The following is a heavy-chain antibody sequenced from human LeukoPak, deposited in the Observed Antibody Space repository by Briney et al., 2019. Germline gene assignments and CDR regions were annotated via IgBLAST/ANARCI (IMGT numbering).Heavy chain of an antibody. Sequence: PSETLSLTCTVSGGSISSYYWSWIRQPPGKGLEWIGYTYYSGSTNYNPSLKSRVTISVDTSKNQFSLKLSSVTAADTAVYYCARASLSLDYWGQGTLVTVSS. D-gene: IGHD3-16*01. V-gene: IGHV4-59*01. J-gene: IGHJ4*02. CDR1: GGSISSYY. CDR3: ARASLSLDY. CDR2: TYYSGST.